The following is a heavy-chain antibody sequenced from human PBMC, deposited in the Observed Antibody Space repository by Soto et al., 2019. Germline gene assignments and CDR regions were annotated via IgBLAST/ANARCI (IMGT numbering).Heavy chain of an antibody. CDR2: ISGYNGNA. J-gene: IGHJ5*01. Sequence: QVQLVQSGAEVRKPGASVKVSCKASGYTFSSHGIIWVRQAPGQGLEWMGWISGYNGNAKYAQRFEGRVTMTTDTSTSTVYMDLRSLASDDSAVYYCAREGSYGWYDCWGQGTLVTVSS. V-gene: IGHV1-18*01. D-gene: IGHD2-15*01. CDR1: GYTFSSHG. CDR3: AREGSYGWYDC.